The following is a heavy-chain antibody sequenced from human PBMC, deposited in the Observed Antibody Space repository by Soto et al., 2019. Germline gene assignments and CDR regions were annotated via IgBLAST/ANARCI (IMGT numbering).Heavy chain of an antibody. D-gene: IGHD5-12*01. V-gene: IGHV3-15*07. CDR3: SVVSHGPRGYLRDLG. CDR2: MKSKADGGAT. J-gene: IGHJ4*02. Sequence: EVQLVESGGGLVKPGGSLGLSCAASGLTFSNAYINWYRQAPGKGPEWVGRMKSKADGGATDYAAPVQGRFSISRDDSKSMLYLQMDSLTTEDTAMYYCSVVSHGPRGYLRDLGWGPGILVTVS. CDR1: GLTFSNAY.